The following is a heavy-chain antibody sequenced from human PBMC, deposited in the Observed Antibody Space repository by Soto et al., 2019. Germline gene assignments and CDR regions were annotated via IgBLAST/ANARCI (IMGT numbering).Heavy chain of an antibody. V-gene: IGHV1-3*01. Sequence: ASVKVSCKASGYTFTNYPIPWGRPAPGQRLEWRGWLNAGNGKTKYSQKFQGRVTITREPSESTAYMGLSSLRSDYTAVYYVAEGDSYYYRGGHG. CDR3: AEGDSYYYR. D-gene: IGHD3-10*02. CDR1: GYTFTNYP. CDR2: LNAGNGKT. J-gene: IGHJ4*01.